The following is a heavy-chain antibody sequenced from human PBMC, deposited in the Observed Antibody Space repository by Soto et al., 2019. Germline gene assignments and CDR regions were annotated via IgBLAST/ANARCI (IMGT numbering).Heavy chain of an antibody. V-gene: IGHV1-18*01. CDR3: AREGVAPYYYYGMDV. CDR1: GYTFTRSG. Sequence: ASVKVSCKASGYTFTRSGISWVRQAPGQGLEWMGWISTYNGDTNYAQTFQGRVTMTTDTSTSTVHMEVRSLRSDDTAVYHCAREGVAPYYYYGMDVWGLGTPVTVSS. CDR2: ISTYNGDT. J-gene: IGHJ6*02. D-gene: IGHD5-12*01.